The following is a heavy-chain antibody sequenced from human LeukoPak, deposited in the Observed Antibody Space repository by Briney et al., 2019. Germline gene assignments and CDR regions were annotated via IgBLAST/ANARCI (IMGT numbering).Heavy chain of an antibody. CDR1: GYTFSDYY. CDR3: ARVGSSGWYVHPTLDY. D-gene: IGHD6-19*01. V-gene: IGHV1-2*02. Sequence: ASVKVSCKASGYTFSDYYRHWVRQAPGQGLEWMAWINPTNGDTNYAQKFQGRVTMTRDTSISTAYMELTRLISDDTAVYYCARVGSSGWYVHPTLDYWGQGTLVTVSS. CDR2: INPTNGDT. J-gene: IGHJ4*02.